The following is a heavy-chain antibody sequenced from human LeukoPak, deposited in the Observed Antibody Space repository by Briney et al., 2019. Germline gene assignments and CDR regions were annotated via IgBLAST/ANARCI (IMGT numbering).Heavy chain of an antibody. CDR2: IYYSGST. V-gene: IGHV4-59*01. CDR1: GGSISSYY. Sequence: SETLSLTCTVSGGSISSYYWSWIRQPPGKGLEWIGYIYYSGSTNYNPSLKSRVTISVDTSKNQFSLKLSSVTAADTAVYYCARESGRAVETTFDYWGQGTLVTVSS. D-gene: IGHD1/OR15-1a*01. CDR3: ARESGRAVETTFDY. J-gene: IGHJ4*02.